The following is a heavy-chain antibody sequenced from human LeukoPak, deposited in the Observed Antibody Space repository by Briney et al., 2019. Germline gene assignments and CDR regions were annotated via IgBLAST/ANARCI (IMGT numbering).Heavy chain of an antibody. CDR1: GFTFSSYA. CDR2: ISGSGYNT. CDR3: AKDYIGYDQDFDY. D-gene: IGHD2-2*01. Sequence: GGSLRLSCAASGFTFSSYAMSWVRQAPGKGLEWVSSISGSGYNTYYANSVKGRFSISRDNSKNALDLQMNSLRAEDTAVYYCAKDYIGYDQDFDYWGQGTLVTVSS. J-gene: IGHJ4*02. V-gene: IGHV3-23*01.